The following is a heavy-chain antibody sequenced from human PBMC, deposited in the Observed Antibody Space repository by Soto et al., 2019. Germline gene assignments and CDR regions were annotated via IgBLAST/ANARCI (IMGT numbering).Heavy chain of an antibody. J-gene: IGHJ4*02. D-gene: IGHD5-18*01. V-gene: IGHV3-11*01. Sequence: GGSLRLSCAASGFTLSDYYMSWIRQAPGKGLEWVSYISSSGSTIYYADSVKGRFTISRDNAKNSLYLQMNSLRAEDTAVYYCARDPGEAAMAEFFDYWGQGTLVTVSS. CDR1: GFTLSDYY. CDR3: ARDPGEAAMAEFFDY. CDR2: ISSSGSTI.